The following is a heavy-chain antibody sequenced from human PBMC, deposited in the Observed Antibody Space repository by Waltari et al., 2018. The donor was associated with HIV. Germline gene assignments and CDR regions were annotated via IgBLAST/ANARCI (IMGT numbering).Heavy chain of an antibody. D-gene: IGHD3-3*01. CDR3: ARGWNYDFWSGLEGGKFYP. CDR1: GDSVSSNSAA. V-gene: IGHV6-1*01. Sequence: QVQLQQSGPRLVKPSQTLSITCAISGDSVSSNSAAWNWIRQSPRRGLEWLGRTYDRSKWYIDYAVSVNMRSIINPYTSDNLFALQLNSVTPEDTAVYYCARGWNYDFWSGLEGGKFYPWGQGNLVTVSS. J-gene: IGHJ5*02. CDR2: TYDRSKWYI.